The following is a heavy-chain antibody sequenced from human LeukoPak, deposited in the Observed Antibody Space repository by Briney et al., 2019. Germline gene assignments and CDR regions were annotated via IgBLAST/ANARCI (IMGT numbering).Heavy chain of an antibody. CDR1: GYSISSGYY. J-gene: IGHJ5*02. D-gene: IGHD6-13*01. CDR3: ARAYSSSWYWNWFDP. Sequence: ASETLSLTCTVSGYSISSGYYWGWIRQPPGKGLEWIGNIYPTGSTYYNPSLKSRVTISVDTSKNQFSLKVSSVSAADTAVYYCARAYSSSWYWNWFDPWGQGTLVTVSP. CDR2: IYPTGST. V-gene: IGHV4-38-2*02.